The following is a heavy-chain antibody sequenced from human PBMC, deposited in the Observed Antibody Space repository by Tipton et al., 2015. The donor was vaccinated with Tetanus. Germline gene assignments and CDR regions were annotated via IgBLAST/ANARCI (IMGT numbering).Heavy chain of an antibody. CDR3: ARGTWLYTSTYHRHWLDP. Sequence: LILSCTVSGVSISGYYWSWIRQPAGKGLEWIGRVDRSGTTTYNPSLKGRVTMSLDTSKNEFSLTLSSVTAADTAVYYCARGTWLYTSTYHRHWLDPWGQGTLVTVSS. D-gene: IGHD6-13*01. CDR2: VDRSGTT. CDR1: GVSISGYY. J-gene: IGHJ5*02. V-gene: IGHV4-4*07.